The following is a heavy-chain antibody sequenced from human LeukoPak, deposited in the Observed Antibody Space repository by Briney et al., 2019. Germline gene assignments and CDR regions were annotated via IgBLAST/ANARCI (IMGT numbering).Heavy chain of an antibody. J-gene: IGHJ4*02. CDR2: IYYSGST. V-gene: IGHV4-59*01. CDR1: GGSISSYY. D-gene: IGHD6-6*01. Sequence: SETLSLTCTVSGGSISSYYWSWLRQPPGKGLEWLGYIYYSGSTNFNPSLKSPVTIPVDTSKNQSSLKHSHVNTADTAVYYCARRPIEYSSHGARTPFDYGGQGTLVTVSS. CDR3: ARRPIEYSSHGARTPFDY.